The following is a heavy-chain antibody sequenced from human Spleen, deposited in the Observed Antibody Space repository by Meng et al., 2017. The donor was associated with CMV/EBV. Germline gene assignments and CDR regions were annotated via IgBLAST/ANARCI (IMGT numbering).Heavy chain of an antibody. Sequence: SETLSLTCAVYGGSFSGYYWSWIRQPPGKGLEWIGEINHSGRTNYNPSLKSRVTISVDTSKNQFSLRLRSVTAADTAVYYCARGSGGWFDPWGQGTLVTVSS. CDR3: ARGSGGWFDP. J-gene: IGHJ5*02. CDR2: INHSGRT. V-gene: IGHV4-34*01. CDR1: GGSFSGYY. D-gene: IGHD3-10*01.